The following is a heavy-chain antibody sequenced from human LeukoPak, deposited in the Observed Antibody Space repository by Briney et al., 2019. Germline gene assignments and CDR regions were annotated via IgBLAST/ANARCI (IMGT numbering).Heavy chain of an antibody. CDR3: ANAYDILTGPPIGGDY. Sequence: TGRSLRLSCAASGFTFSSYGMHWVCQAPGKGLEWVAVISYDGSNKYYADSVKGRFTISRDNSKNTLYLQMNSLRAEDTAVYYCANAYDILTGPPIGGDYWGQGTLVTVSS. J-gene: IGHJ4*02. D-gene: IGHD3-9*01. V-gene: IGHV3-30*18. CDR1: GFTFSSYG. CDR2: ISYDGSNK.